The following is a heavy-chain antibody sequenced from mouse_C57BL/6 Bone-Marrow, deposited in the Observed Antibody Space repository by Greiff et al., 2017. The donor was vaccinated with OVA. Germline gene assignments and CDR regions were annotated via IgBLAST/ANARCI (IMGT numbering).Heavy chain of an antibody. D-gene: IGHD1-1*01. CDR1: GYTFTSYG. Sequence: VQLQESGAELARPGASVKLSCKASGYTFTSYGITWVKQSPGQGLEWIGEIYPCSGYTYYNEQFKCQATLTADKSSSTAYMPLRSLTSEDSAVYCCARRPYGYYAIDYWGQGTSVTVSS. V-gene: IGHV1-81*01. CDR3: ARRPYGYYAIDY. CDR2: IYPCSGYT. J-gene: IGHJ4*01.